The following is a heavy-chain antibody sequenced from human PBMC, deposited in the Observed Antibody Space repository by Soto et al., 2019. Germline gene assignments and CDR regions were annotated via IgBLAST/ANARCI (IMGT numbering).Heavy chain of an antibody. Sequence: KPSETLSLTCTVSGGSISSSYWSWIRQPAGKGLEWIGRIYTSGSTNYNPSLKSRVTMSVDTSNNQFSLQLSSVTAADTAVYYCARVVEGTVGITTVDYWGQGTLVTVSS. J-gene: IGHJ4*02. CDR3: ARVVEGTVGITTVDY. CDR1: GGSISSSY. D-gene: IGHD1-26*01. CDR2: IYTSGST. V-gene: IGHV4-4*07.